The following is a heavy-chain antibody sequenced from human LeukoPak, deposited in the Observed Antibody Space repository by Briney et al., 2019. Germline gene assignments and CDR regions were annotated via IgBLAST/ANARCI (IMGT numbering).Heavy chain of an antibody. D-gene: IGHD3-10*01. CDR3: ARDCGLSDYGSGFGFDI. Sequence: ASVKVSCKASGYTFTTHYVHWVRQAPGQGLEWMGIINPSGGSTSYAQKFQGRVTMTRDMSTSTVYMELSSLRSDDTAVYYCARDCGLSDYGSGFGFDIWGQGTMVTVSS. V-gene: IGHV1-46*01. CDR2: INPSGGST. CDR1: GYTFTTHY. J-gene: IGHJ3*02.